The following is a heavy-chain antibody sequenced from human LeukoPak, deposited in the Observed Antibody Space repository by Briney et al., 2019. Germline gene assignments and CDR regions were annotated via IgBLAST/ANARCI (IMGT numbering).Heavy chain of an antibody. V-gene: IGHV4-4*07. Sequence: SETLSLTCTVSGGSISSYYWSWLRQPAGKGLEWIGRIYTSGSTNYNPSLKSRVTMSVDTSKNQFSLKLSSVTAADTAVYYCARDSNSHLEVPADYEFDYYYYMDVWGKGTTVTVSS. CDR1: GGSISSYY. CDR3: ARDSNSHLEVPADYEFDYYYYMDV. J-gene: IGHJ6*03. D-gene: IGHD2-2*01. CDR2: IYTSGST.